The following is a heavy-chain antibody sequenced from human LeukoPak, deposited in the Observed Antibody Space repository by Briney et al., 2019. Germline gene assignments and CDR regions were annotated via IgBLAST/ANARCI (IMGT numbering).Heavy chain of an antibody. CDR2: VYTSGST. Sequence: SETLSLTCTVSGGSISSYYWSWIRQPAGKGLEWIGRVYTSGSTNYNPSLKSRVTMSVDTSKNQFSLKLSSVTAADTAVYYCARGSAQLRYFDWLFSWFDPWGQGTLVTVSS. D-gene: IGHD3-9*01. V-gene: IGHV4-4*07. J-gene: IGHJ5*02. CDR1: GGSISSYY. CDR3: ARGSAQLRYFDWLFSWFDP.